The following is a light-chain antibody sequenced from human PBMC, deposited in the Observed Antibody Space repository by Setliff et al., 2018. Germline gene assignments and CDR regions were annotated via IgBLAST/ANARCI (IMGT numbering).Light chain of an antibody. V-gene: IGLV2-14*01. J-gene: IGLJ1*01. CDR1: TSDVGGYNY. CDR2: DVT. CDR3: TSYTSTFNYV. Sequence: QSVLPQPASVSGSPGQSITISCTGTTSDVGGYNYVSWYQQHPGKAPKLMIYDVTNRPSGVSNRFSGSKSGNTASLTISGLQAEDEADHYCTSYTSTFNYVFGTGTKVTVL.